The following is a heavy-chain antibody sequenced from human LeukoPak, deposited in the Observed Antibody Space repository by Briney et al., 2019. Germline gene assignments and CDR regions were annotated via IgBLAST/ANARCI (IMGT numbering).Heavy chain of an antibody. Sequence: SETLSLMCSVSVGSISSYYWSCIRQPPGKGLEWSGDIYYSGSTNYNPSLKSRVTISVDTSKNQFSLKLSSVTAADTAVYYCARESGYSYGYDAFDIWGQGTMVTVSS. CDR3: ARESGYSYGYDAFDI. D-gene: IGHD5-18*01. J-gene: IGHJ3*02. CDR2: IYYSGST. CDR1: VGSISSYY. V-gene: IGHV4-59*08.